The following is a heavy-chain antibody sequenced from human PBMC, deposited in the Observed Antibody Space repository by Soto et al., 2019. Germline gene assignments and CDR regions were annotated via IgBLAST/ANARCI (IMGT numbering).Heavy chain of an antibody. V-gene: IGHV5-10-1*01. D-gene: IGHD3-22*01. CDR1: GYSFAGYG. J-gene: IGHJ4*02. CDR2: IAPSDAQT. CDR3: ARQIYDSDTGPNFQYYFDS. Sequence: PGESLKISCKGSGYSFAGYGITWVRQKPGKGLEWMGRIAPSDAQTYYSPSFRGHVTISATKSITTVFLQWSSLRASDTAMYYCARQIYDSDTGPNFQYYFDSWGQGTPVTVSS.